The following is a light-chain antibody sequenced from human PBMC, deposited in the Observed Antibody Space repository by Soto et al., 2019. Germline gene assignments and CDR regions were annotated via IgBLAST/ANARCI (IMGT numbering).Light chain of an antibody. CDR2: EVT. J-gene: IGLJ3*02. CDR3: SSYTSSTTLVL. CDR1: SSDVGDYDY. Sequence: QSALTQPASVSGSPGQSITISCTGTSSDVGDYDYVSWYQQHPGKAPKVMIYEVTIRPSGISNRFSGSKSGNTASLTISGLQAEDEADYYCSSYTSSTTLVLFGGGTKVTVL. V-gene: IGLV2-14*01.